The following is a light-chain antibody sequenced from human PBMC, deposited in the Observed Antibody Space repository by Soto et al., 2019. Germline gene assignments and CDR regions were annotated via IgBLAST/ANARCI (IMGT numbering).Light chain of an antibody. Sequence: EIVLTQSPGTLSLCPGQRATLSCRASESISRDYLAWYQQRLGQAPRLLIYVASSGATGIPDRFSGSGSGTDFTLTISRLEPEDFAIYYCQQYGGVPYTFGLGTKLEIK. CDR1: ESISRDY. J-gene: IGKJ2*01. V-gene: IGKV3-20*01. CDR3: QQYGGVPYT. CDR2: VAS.